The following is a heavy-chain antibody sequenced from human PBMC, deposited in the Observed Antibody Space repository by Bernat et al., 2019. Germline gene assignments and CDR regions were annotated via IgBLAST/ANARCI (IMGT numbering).Heavy chain of an antibody. Sequence: QVQLQQWGAGLLKPSESLSLTCAVYGGTFSGYYWTWIRQPPGKGLAWIGEINHSGSTNYNPSLKSRVTISVDTSKNQFSLKLISVTAADTAVYYCARINYYDNIWGTYRFDIWGQGTMVTVSS. CDR2: INHSGST. CDR1: GGTFSGYY. V-gene: IGHV4-34*01. CDR3: ARINYYDNIWGTYRFDI. D-gene: IGHD3-16*02. J-gene: IGHJ3*02.